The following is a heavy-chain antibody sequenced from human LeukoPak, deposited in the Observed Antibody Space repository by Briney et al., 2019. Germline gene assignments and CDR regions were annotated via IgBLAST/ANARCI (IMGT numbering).Heavy chain of an antibody. Sequence: SETLSLTCTVSGGSIRSTSYYWGWIRQPPGKGLEWIGSIYYSGSTYYNPSLKSRVTISVDTSKNQFSLKLSSVTAADTAVYYCARIPERYYDTFFDYWGQGTLVTVSS. CDR2: IYYSGST. J-gene: IGHJ4*02. D-gene: IGHD3-9*01. CDR3: ARIPERYYDTFFDY. CDR1: GGSIRSTSYY. V-gene: IGHV4-39*07.